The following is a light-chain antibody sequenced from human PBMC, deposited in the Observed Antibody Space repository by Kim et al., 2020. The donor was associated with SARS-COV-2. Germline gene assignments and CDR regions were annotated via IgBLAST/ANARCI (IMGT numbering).Light chain of an antibody. Sequence: SPGERATRSCRASQSVSNNIAWYQQKPGQAPRLLIYGASTRATGIPARFSGSGSGTEFTLTISSLQSEDFALYYCQQYYNWPPLTFGGGTKVDIK. CDR1: QSVSNN. V-gene: IGKV3-15*01. CDR2: GAS. J-gene: IGKJ4*01. CDR3: QQYYNWPPLT.